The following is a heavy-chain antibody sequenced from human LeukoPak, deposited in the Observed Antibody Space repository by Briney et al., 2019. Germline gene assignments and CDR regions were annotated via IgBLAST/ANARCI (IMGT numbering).Heavy chain of an antibody. V-gene: IGHV3-66*01. CDR2: IYSGGST. Sequence: GGSLRLSCAASGFTVSSNYMSWVRQAPGKALEWVSIIYSGGSTYYADSVKGRITISRDNSKNMLYLQMNSLRAEDTAVYYCAKDLMPQPYYFDYWGQGTLVTVSS. CDR1: GFTVSSNY. D-gene: IGHD2-2*01. J-gene: IGHJ4*02. CDR3: AKDLMPQPYYFDY.